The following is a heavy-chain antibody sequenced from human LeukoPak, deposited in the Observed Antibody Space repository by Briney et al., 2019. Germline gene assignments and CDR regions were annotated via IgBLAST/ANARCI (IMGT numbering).Heavy chain of an antibody. J-gene: IGHJ4*02. CDR1: GGSVSSSRYY. CDR2: IYYTGST. Sequence: SETLSLTCPVSGGSVSSSRYYWGWIRQPPGKGLEWIGSIYYTGSTYYKPSLKSRVTISVDASKNLISLKLSSVTAVDTAVYFCARHKSFDYVSPIESWGQGTLVTVSS. V-gene: IGHV4-39*01. D-gene: IGHD3-9*01. CDR3: ARHKSFDYVSPIES.